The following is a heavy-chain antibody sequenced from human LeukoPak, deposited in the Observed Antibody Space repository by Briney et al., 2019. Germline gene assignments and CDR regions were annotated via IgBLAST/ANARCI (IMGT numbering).Heavy chain of an antibody. J-gene: IGHJ5*02. CDR3: ATDGAGFDT. Sequence: KSGGSLRLSCAASGFTFNDYYMSWIRQAPGKGLEWLSYINIGGTNTHYADSVKGRFTISRDNAKKSLYLEMNNLRAEDTAVYYCATDGAGFDTWGQGGLVTVSS. V-gene: IGHV3-11*01. CDR2: INIGGTNT. CDR1: GFTFNDYY.